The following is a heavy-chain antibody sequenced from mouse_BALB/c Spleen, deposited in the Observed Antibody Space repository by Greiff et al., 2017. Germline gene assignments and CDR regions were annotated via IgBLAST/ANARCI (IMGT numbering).Heavy chain of an antibody. CDR1: GDSITSGY. D-gene: IGHD2-14*01. CDR2: ISYSGST. Sequence: EVLLVESGPSLVKPSPTLSLTCSVTGDSITSGYWNWIRKFPGNKLEYMGYISYSGSTYYNPSLKSRISITRDKSKNQYYLHLNSVTTEDTATYYWARHYRYEAWFAYWGQGTLVTVSA. V-gene: IGHV3-8*02. J-gene: IGHJ3*01. CDR3: ARHYRYEAWFAY.